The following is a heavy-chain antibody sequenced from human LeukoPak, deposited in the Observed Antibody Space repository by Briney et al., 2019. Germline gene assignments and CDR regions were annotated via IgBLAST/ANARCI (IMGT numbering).Heavy chain of an antibody. CDR1: GFTFSSYG. J-gene: IGHJ4*02. CDR3: AKDGRYRRGQGQSSALVY. Sequence: GGSLRLSCAASGFTFSSYGMHWVRQAPGKGLEWVAFIRNDGSNKYYADSVKGRFTISRDNSKNTLYLQMNSLRAEDTAVYYCAKDGRYRRGQGQSSALVYWGQGTLVTVSS. D-gene: IGHD5-12*01. CDR2: IRNDGSNK. V-gene: IGHV3-30*02.